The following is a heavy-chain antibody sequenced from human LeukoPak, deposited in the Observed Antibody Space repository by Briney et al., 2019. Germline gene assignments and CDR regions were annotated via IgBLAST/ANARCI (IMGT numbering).Heavy chain of an antibody. CDR2: INHSGYT. V-gene: IGHV4-34*03. CDR1: GVSFDDYY. J-gene: IGHJ4*02. Sequence: SETLSLTCAVSGVSFDDYYWAWVRQTPGKGLEWIGEINHSGYTNDNPSLKSRVTLSIDTSRKQFSLNLRSVTVADAGIYFCTRMTTGADFRGQGNLVNGSS. CDR3: TRMTTGADF. D-gene: IGHD4-17*01.